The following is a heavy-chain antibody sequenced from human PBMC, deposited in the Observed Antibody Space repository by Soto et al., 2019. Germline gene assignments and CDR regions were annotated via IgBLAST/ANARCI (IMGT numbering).Heavy chain of an antibody. D-gene: IGHD6-13*01. Sequence: SLRLSCAVSGFTVSSNYMSWVRQAPGKGLEWVSVLYSGGSTYYAASVKGRFTISRDNSKNTLYLQMNSLRAEDTAVYFCARGHSSSWPKAFDFWGQGTLVTVSS. CDR2: LYSGGST. CDR1: GFTVSSNY. CDR3: ARGHSSSWPKAFDF. V-gene: IGHV3-53*01. J-gene: IGHJ4*02.